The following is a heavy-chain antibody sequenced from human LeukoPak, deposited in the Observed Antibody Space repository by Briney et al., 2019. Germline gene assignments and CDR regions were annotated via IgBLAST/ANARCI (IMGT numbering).Heavy chain of an antibody. D-gene: IGHD6-19*01. V-gene: IGHV1-2*06. CDR1: GYTFTGYY. CDR2: INPNSGGT. CDR3: ARAQWLDDCDDY. J-gene: IGHJ4*02. Sequence: GASVKVSCKASGYTFTGYYMHWVRQAPGQGLEWMGRINPNSGGTNYAQKFQGRVTMTRDASISTAYMELSRLRSDDTAVYYCARAQWLDDCDDYWGQGTLVTVSS.